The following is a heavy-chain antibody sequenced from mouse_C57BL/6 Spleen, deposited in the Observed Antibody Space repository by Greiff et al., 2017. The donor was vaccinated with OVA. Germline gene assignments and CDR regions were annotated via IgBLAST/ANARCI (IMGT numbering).Heavy chain of an antibody. Sequence: QVQLQQPGAELVQPGASVKLSCKASGYTFTSYWMHWVKQRPGRGLEWIGSIDPNSGGTKYNEKFKSKSTMTVDQPSSTAYMQLSSLTSEDAAVEYCARVGHTDWFAYWGQGTLVTVSA. CDR1: GYTFTSYW. V-gene: IGHV1-72*01. CDR3: ARVGHTDWFAY. CDR2: IDPNSGGT. J-gene: IGHJ3*01.